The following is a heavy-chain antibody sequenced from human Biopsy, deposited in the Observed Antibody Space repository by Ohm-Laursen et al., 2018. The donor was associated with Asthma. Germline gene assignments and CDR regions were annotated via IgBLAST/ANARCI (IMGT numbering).Heavy chain of an antibody. Sequence: SSVKVSCKASGYPFTDYYVHWVRQAPGQGLEWMGRIDPNSGGTNYAQKFLGRVTMTRDTSVNTAFMVLSRLRSDDTAVYYCARIKIRIGAGTDRYFDLRGRGTLVTVSS. CDR2: IDPNSGGT. CDR3: ARIKIRIGAGTDRYFDL. J-gene: IGHJ2*01. V-gene: IGHV1-2*06. CDR1: GYPFTDYY. D-gene: IGHD3-16*01.